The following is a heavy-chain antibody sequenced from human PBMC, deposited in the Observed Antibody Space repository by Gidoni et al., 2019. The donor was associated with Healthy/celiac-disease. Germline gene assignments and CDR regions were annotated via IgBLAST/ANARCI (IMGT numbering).Heavy chain of an antibody. J-gene: IGHJ4*02. Sequence: EVQLLESGGGLVQPGGSLRLSCAASGFTFSSYAMSWVRQAPGKGLGWVSAISGSGGSTYYADSVKGRFTISRDNSKNTLYLQMNSLRAEDTAVDYCAKVLKEWLLSECLDYWGQGTLVTVSS. CDR1: GFTFSSYA. CDR3: AKVLKEWLLSECLDY. V-gene: IGHV3-23*01. D-gene: IGHD3-3*01. CDR2: ISGSGGST.